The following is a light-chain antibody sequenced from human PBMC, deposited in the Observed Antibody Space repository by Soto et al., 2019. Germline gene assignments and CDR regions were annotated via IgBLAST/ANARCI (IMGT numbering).Light chain of an antibody. V-gene: IGKV3-20*01. Sequence: EIELTQSPATLSLSPGETATLSCRASQNVDKFLAWYQQRPGQPPRLLIFDSSNRATGVPVRFSGSGSGTDFTLTISRLEPEDFAVYYCQQYGSSPTWTFGQGTKVDSK. CDR2: DSS. CDR1: QNVDKF. J-gene: IGKJ1*01. CDR3: QQYGSSPTWT.